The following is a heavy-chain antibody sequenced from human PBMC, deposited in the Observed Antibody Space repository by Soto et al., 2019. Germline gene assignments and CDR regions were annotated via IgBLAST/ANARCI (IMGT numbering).Heavy chain of an antibody. CDR2: ISGSGGTT. D-gene: IGHD3-3*01. V-gene: IGHV3-23*01. J-gene: IGHJ6*03. CDR1: GFTFNNYA. CDR3: AKVSPGLWSGFRCYMDV. Sequence: PGGSLRLSCAASGFTFNNYAMTWVRQAPGKGLEWVSVISGSGGTTYYADSVKGRFTISRDNSKNTLYLQMNSLRAEDTVIYYCAKVSPGLWSGFRCYMDVWGKGTTVTVSS.